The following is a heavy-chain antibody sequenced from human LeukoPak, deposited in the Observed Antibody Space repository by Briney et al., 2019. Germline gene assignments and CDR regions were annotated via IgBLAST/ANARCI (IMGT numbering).Heavy chain of an antibody. J-gene: IGHJ3*02. CDR1: GFTFSNAL. V-gene: IGHV3-15*01. CDR3: TTDALYAGGALDI. CDR2: IKSKTDGGTT. Sequence: GGSLRLSCAASGFTFSNALMSWVRQAPGKGLEWVGRIKSKTDGGTTDYAAPVKGRFTISRDDSKNTLYLQMNSLKTEDTAVYYCTTDALYAGGALDIWGQGTMVTVSS. D-gene: IGHD5/OR15-5a*01.